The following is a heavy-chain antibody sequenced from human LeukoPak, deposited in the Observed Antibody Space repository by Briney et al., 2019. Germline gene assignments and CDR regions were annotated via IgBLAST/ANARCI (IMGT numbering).Heavy chain of an antibody. CDR3: AKGVTIFGVVSPNDY. CDR1: GFTFSSYA. D-gene: IGHD3-3*01. Sequence: GGSLRLSCAASGFTFSSYAMSLVRQAPGKGLEWVSAISGSGGSTYYADSVKGRFTISRDNSKNTLYLQMNSLRAEDTAVYYCAKGVTIFGVVSPNDYWGQGTLVTVSS. V-gene: IGHV3-23*01. J-gene: IGHJ4*02. CDR2: ISGSGGST.